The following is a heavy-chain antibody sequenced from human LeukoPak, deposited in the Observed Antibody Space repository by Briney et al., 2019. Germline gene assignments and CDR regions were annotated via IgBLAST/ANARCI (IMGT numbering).Heavy chain of an antibody. CDR3: AKEYGVYGDYYFDY. J-gene: IGHJ4*02. Sequence: GGSLRLSCAASGFTFSSYGMHWVRQAPGKGLEWVAVISYDGSNKYYADSVKGRFTIPRDNSKNTLYLQMNSLRAEDTAVYYCAKEYGVYGDYYFDYWGQGTLVTVSS. V-gene: IGHV3-30*18. CDR2: ISYDGSNK. D-gene: IGHD4-17*01. CDR1: GFTFSSYG.